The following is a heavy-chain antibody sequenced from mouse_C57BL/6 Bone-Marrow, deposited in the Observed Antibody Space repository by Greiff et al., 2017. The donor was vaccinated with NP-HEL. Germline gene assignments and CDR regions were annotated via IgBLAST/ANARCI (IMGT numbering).Heavy chain of an antibody. J-gene: IGHJ2*01. D-gene: IGHD1-1*01. Sequence: VQLQQSGAELVKPGASVKMSCKASGYTFTSYWIPWVKQRPGHGLEWLGDLYPCCGSTNYNEKFKSKATLTVDTSSSTAYMQLSSLTSEDSAVYYCAKLLRYPDYWGQGTTLTVSS. CDR1: GYTFTSYW. CDR3: AKLLRYPDY. CDR2: LYPCCGST. V-gene: IGHV1-55*01.